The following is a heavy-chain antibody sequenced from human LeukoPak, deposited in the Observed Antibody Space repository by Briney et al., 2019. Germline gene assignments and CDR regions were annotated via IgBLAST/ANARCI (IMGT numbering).Heavy chain of an antibody. CDR3: TRDQDWILFDW. J-gene: IGHJ5*01. D-gene: IGHD1-1*01. CDR1: GVTFSSYV. CDR2: ISHDGTTT. Sequence: GGSLRLPCAASGVTFSSYVMHWVRQVPGQGLVWVSRISHDGTTTSYADSVKGRFTISRDNAKNTLYLQMDSLRAGDTALYYCTRDQDWILFDWWGQGTLVTVS. V-gene: IGHV3-74*01.